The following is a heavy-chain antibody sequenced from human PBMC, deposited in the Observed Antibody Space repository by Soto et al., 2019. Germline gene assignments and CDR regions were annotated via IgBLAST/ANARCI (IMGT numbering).Heavy chain of an antibody. J-gene: IGHJ4*02. CDR2: IYHSGTT. CDR3: ADHAGPTYGPLDY. D-gene: IGHD3-10*01. CDR1: GASIISSNW. Sequence: SETLSLTCAVSGASIISSNWWTWVRQPPGKGLEWIGEIYHSGTTNCDPSLKSRLTILLDKSKNLFSLKLTSVIAADTAVYYCADHAGPTYGPLDYWGQGNLVTVSS. V-gene: IGHV4-4*02.